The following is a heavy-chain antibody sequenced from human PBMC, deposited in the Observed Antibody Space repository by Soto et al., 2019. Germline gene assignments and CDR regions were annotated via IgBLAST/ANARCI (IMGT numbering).Heavy chain of an antibody. D-gene: IGHD3-10*01. J-gene: IGHJ4*02. V-gene: IGHV3-48*01. CDR2: ISSSGNTI. Sequence: EVQLVESGGGLVQPGGTLRLSCAASGFTCGSYSMNWVRQAPGKGMEWISYISSSGNTIYYADSVKGRFAISRDNGKNSLYLQMNSLRVEDRAVYYCAMSVRGVSDYCGQGTLVTVSS. CDR1: GFTCGSYS. CDR3: AMSVRGVSDY.